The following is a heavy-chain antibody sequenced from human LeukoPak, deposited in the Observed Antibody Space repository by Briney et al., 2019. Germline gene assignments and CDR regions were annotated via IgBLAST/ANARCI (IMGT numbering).Heavy chain of an antibody. CDR2: INHSGST. Sequence: SETLSLTCAVYGGSFSGYYWSWIRQPPGKGLEWIGEINHSGSTNYNPSLKSRVTISVGTSKNQFSLKLSSVTAADTAVYYCARGTVLFDSSSSWYGNYYYYYMDVWGKGTTVTVSS. CDR1: GGSFSGYY. D-gene: IGHD6-13*01. V-gene: IGHV4-34*01. CDR3: ARGTVLFDSSSSWYGNYYYYYMDV. J-gene: IGHJ6*03.